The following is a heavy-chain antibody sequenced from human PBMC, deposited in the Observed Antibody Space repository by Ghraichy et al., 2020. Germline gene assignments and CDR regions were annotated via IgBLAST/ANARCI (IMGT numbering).Heavy chain of an antibody. CDR2: IYTGGGT. V-gene: IGHV3-53*01. CDR3: ARAREFCSGGSCFYYYGLDV. D-gene: IGHD2-15*01. J-gene: IGHJ6*02. CDR1: GFTVSSNY. Sequence: GGSLRLSCAASGFTVSSNYMSWVRQTPGKGLEWVSVIYTGGGTYYADSVKGRFTISRDNSKNTLSLQMSSLRAEDTAVYFCARAREFCSGGSCFYYYGLDVWGQGNTVTVS.